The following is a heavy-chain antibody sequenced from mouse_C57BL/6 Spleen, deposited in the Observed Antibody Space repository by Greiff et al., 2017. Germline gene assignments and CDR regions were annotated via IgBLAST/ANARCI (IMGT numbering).Heavy chain of an antibody. D-gene: IGHD1-1*01. CDR3: AIYYGSSYIDY. J-gene: IGHJ2*01. Sequence: QVQLQQSGAELVKPGASVKLSCKASGYTFTSYWMHWVKQRPGQGLEWIGMIHPNSGSTNYNEKFKSKATLTVDKPSSTAYMQLSSLTSGDSAGFFCAIYYGSSYIDYWGQGTTLTVSS. CDR2: IHPNSGST. CDR1: GYTFTSYW. V-gene: IGHV1-64*01.